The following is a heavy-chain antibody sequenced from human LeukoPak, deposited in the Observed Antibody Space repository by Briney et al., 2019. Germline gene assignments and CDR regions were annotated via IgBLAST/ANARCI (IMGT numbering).Heavy chain of an antibody. CDR1: GFTFSSYA. Sequence: PGGSLRLSCAAPGFTFSSYAMHWVRQAPGKGLEWVAVISYDGSNKYYADSVKGRFTISRDNSKNTLYLQMNSLRAEDTAVYYCARDRGGYSGSRDPRYGMDVWGQGTTVTVSS. D-gene: IGHD5-12*01. CDR3: ARDRGGYSGSRDPRYGMDV. CDR2: ISYDGSNK. V-gene: IGHV3-30-3*01. J-gene: IGHJ6*02.